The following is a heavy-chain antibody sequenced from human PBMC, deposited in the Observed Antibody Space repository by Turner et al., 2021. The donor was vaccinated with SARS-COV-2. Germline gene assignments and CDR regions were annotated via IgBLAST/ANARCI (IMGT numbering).Heavy chain of an antibody. V-gene: IGHV3-48*01. J-gene: IGHJ6*02. CDR2: ISSSSSTI. Sequence: EVQLVESGGGLGQPGGCLRLSCAASGFTFSSFAMNWVRQAPGKGLEWVSYISSSSSTIYYADSVKGRFTISRDNAKNSLYLQMNSLRAEDTAVYYCARVDGMDVWGQGTTVTVSS. CDR1: GFTFSSFA. CDR3: ARVDGMDV.